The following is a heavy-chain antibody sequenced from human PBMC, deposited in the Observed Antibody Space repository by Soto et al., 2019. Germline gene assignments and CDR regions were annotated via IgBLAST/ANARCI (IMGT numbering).Heavy chain of an antibody. V-gene: IGHV3-30*18. J-gene: IGHJ6*02. D-gene: IGHD1-26*01. Sequence: GGSLRLSCAASGFTFSSYGMHWVRQAPGKGLEWVAVISYDGSNKYYADSVKGRFTISRDNSKNTLYLQMNSLRAEDTAVYYCAKVLFQYSGSYSYAYGMDVWGQGTTVTVSS. CDR2: ISYDGSNK. CDR3: AKVLFQYSGSYSYAYGMDV. CDR1: GFTFSSYG.